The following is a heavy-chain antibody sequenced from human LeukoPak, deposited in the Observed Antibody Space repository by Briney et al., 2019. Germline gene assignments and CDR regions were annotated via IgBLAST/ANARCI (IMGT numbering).Heavy chain of an antibody. V-gene: IGHV3-11*01. CDR3: ARGHYGLDV. J-gene: IGHJ6*02. CDR1: GFTFGDYY. CDR2: INYDGSAT. Sequence: GGSLRLFCAASGFTFGDYYMIWVRQAPGKGVEGVSYINYDGSATDYADSVKGRFTISRDNDKKSLYLQMNSLRAEDRAVYYCARGHYGLDVWGQGTSVTVSS.